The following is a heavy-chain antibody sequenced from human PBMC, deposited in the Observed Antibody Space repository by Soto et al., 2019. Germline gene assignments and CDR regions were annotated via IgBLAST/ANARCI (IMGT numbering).Heavy chain of an antibody. D-gene: IGHD3-3*01. V-gene: IGHV3-74*01. CDR2: INSDGSST. CDR3: AASITIFGVVRNYGMDV. Sequence: PGGSLRLSCAASGFTFSSYWMHWVRQAPGKGLVWVSRINSDGSSTSYADSVKGRFTISRDNAKNTLYLQMNSLRAEDTAVYYCAASITIFGVVRNYGMDVWGQGTTVTVSS. J-gene: IGHJ6*02. CDR1: GFTFSSYW.